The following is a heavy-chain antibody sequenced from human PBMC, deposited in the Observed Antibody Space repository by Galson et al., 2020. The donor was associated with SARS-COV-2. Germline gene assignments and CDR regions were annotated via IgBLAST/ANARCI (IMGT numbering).Heavy chain of an antibody. D-gene: IGHD2-15*01. V-gene: IGHV4-59*01. CDR3: ARAAGGIDY. CDR2: IYYSGST. Sequence: SETLSLTCTVSGGSISSYYWSWIRQPPGKGLEWIGYIYYSGSTNYNPSLKSRVTISVDTSKNQFSLKLSSVTAADTAVYYCARAAGGIDYWGQGTLVTVSS. J-gene: IGHJ4*02. CDR1: GGSISSYY.